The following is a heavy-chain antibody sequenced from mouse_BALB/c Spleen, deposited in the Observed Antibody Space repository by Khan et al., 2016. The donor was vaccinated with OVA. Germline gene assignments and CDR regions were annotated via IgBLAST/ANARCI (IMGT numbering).Heavy chain of an antibody. D-gene: IGHD2-10*01. CDR2: INTYTGEP. CDR3: ARPPYFSYVMVY. Sequence: SRGGKNGPELKKHGETVKIYCKDSGYTLKNYGMNWVKQAPGKGLKWMGWINTYTGEPTYADDFKGRFAFSLETSASTAYLQINNLKNEDTATYFCARPPYFSYVMVYWGQGTSVTVSS. V-gene: IGHV9-3-1*01. J-gene: IGHJ4*01. CDR1: GYTLKNYG.